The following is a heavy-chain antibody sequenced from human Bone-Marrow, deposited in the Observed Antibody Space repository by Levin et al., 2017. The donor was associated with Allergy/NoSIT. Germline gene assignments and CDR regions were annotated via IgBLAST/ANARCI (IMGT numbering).Heavy chain of an antibody. CDR3: ARERTVNYYEARLGTFDF. J-gene: IGHJ5*01. D-gene: IGHD3-3*01. Sequence: ASVKVSCKTSGYTFTTYYIHWVRQAPGQGLEWMGIINPSGGDTTYAHRFQGRITMTRDTSTSTVYMELNSLRSEDTAVYFCARERTVNYYEARLGTFDFWGQGGLIIVSS. V-gene: IGHV1-46*01. CDR2: INPSGGDT. CDR1: GYTFTTYY.